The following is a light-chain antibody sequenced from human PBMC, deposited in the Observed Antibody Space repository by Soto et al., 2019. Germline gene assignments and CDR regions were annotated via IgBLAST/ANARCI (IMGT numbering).Light chain of an antibody. CDR2: AAS. Sequence: DIQMTQSPSYLSASVGDRVTITCRASQAIYNYVVWYQQKPGKAPNLLIHAASTLQSGVPSRFSGSGSGTDFTLTINSLQPEDVGTYYCQKYNSAPWTFGQGTKGEIK. CDR1: QAIYNY. V-gene: IGKV1-27*01. J-gene: IGKJ1*01. CDR3: QKYNSAPWT.